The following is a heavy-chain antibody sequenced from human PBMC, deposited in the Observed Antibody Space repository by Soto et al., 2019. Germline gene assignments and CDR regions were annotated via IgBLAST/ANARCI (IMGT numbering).Heavy chain of an antibody. V-gene: IGHV3-13*01. CDR2: ITTAGDT. CDR1: GFTFSSYD. Sequence: EVQLVESGGGLVQPGGSLRLSCAASGFTFSSYDMHWVRQATGKGLEWVSGITTAGDTYYAGSAKGRSTISRENAKNSLHLQMNSLRAGDTAVYYCARAARRYWYFDLWGRGTLVTVSS. J-gene: IGHJ2*01. D-gene: IGHD6-6*01. CDR3: ARAARRYWYFDL.